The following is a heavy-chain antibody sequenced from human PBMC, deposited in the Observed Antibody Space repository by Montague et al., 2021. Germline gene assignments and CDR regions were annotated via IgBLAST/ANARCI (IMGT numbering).Heavy chain of an antibody. CDR2: INENSINI. Sequence: SLRLSCAASGFIFNNYVMNWVRQAPGKGLEWVSGINENSINIDYADSVKGRFTISRDNAKNSLYLQMNSLRAEDTAFYYCVKDTRDYYPDFWGQGILATVSS. CDR1: GFIFNNYV. D-gene: IGHD3-3*01. V-gene: IGHV3-9*01. CDR3: VKDTRDYYPDF. J-gene: IGHJ4*02.